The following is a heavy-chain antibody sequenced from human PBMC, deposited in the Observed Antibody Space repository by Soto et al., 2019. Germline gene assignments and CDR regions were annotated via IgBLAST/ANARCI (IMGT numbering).Heavy chain of an antibody. CDR3: AREIWSGSDAFDI. CDR2: ISTSGTTV. Sequence: PGVSLRLSCATSGFTFSIYEMNWVRQAPGKGLEWVSYISTSGTTVYYADSVKGRFTISRDNARNSLYLQMNSLRAEDTAIYYCAREIWSGSDAFDIWGQGTMITVSS. D-gene: IGHD3-3*01. J-gene: IGHJ3*02. CDR1: GFTFSIYE. V-gene: IGHV3-48*03.